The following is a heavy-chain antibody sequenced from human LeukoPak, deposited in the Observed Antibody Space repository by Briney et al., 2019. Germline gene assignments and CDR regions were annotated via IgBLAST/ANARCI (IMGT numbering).Heavy chain of an antibody. CDR1: GFTFSSYS. V-gene: IGHV3-48*01. D-gene: IGHD3-3*01. CDR2: ISSSSSTI. J-gene: IGHJ3*02. Sequence: PGGSLRLSCAASGFTFSSYSMNWVRQAPGKGLEWVSYISSSSSTIYYADSVKGRFTISRDNAKNSLYLQMNSLRAEDTAVYYCARDCSSGYYDFWSGYWAFDIWGQGTMVTVSS. CDR3: ARDCSSGYYDFWSGYWAFDI.